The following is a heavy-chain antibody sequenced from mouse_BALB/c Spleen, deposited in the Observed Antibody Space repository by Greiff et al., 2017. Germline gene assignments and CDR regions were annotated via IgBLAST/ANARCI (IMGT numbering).Heavy chain of an antibody. CDR1: GYTFTDYY. J-gene: IGHJ3*01. CDR2: IYPGSGNT. Sequence: VQLQQSGAELARPGASVKLSCKASGYTFTDYYINWVKQRTGQGLEWIGEIYPGSGNTYYNEKFKGKATLTADKSSSTAYMQLSSLTSEDSAVYFCATLRRDAYWGQGTLVTVSA. D-gene: IGHD2-4*01. V-gene: IGHV1-77*01. CDR3: ATLRRDAY.